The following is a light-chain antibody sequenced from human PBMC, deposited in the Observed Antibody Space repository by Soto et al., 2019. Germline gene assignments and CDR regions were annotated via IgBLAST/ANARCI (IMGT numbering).Light chain of an antibody. CDR1: QSVLYTSNNLNY. CDR2: WAS. J-gene: IGKJ4*02. Sequence: IVMTQSPDSLAVSLGERATINCKSSQSVLYTSNNLNYLAWYPQKPGQPPKLLISWASTRESGVPDRFSCSGSGTDFTLTISSLQAEDVAVYYCQQYYGAPLTFGGGTKVEIK. V-gene: IGKV4-1*01. CDR3: QQYYGAPLT.